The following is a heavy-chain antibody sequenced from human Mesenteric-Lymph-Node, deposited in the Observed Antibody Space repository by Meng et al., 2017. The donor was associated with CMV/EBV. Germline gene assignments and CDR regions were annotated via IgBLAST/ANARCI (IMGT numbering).Heavy chain of an antibody. V-gene: IGHV3-30*02. D-gene: IGHD2-2*01. CDR3: ATRCSTNCYNDY. Sequence: SCKVSGYTLTELSMHWVRQAPGKGLEWVAFIRYDGSNKYYVDSVKGRFTISRDNSKKTVYLQMNSLRAEDTAVYYCATRCSTNCYNDYWGQGTLVTVSS. CDR2: IRYDGSNK. CDR1: GYTLTELS. J-gene: IGHJ4*02.